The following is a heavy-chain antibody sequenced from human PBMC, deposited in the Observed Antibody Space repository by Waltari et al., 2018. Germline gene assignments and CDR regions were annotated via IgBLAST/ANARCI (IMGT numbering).Heavy chain of an antibody. D-gene: IGHD1-26*01. CDR3: ARGFEYDSGSYSDAFDI. J-gene: IGHJ3*02. Sequence: QVQLQQWGAGLLKPSETLSLTCAVYGGSFSGYYWSWIRQPPGKGLEWMGEINHSETANDNPSLKSGVTISVDTSKNQFSMKLSSVTAADTAVYYCARGFEYDSGSYSDAFDIWGQGTMVTVSS. CDR1: GGSFSGYY. CDR2: INHSETA. V-gene: IGHV4-34*01.